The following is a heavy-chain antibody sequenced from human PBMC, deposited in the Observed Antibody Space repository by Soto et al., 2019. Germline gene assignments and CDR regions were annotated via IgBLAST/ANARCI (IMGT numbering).Heavy chain of an antibody. V-gene: IGHV1-18*01. J-gene: IGHJ6*02. CDR1: GYTFSSFD. D-gene: IGHD2-2*01. CDR2: ISAFNGNT. CDR3: ARGGNIVLVPAAGHYFHYYGMDV. Sequence: GASVKVSCKASGYTFSSFDISWVRQAPGQGLEWMGWISAFNGNTKYAQKLQGRVTMTTDTSTSTAYMELGSLRSDDTAVYYCARGGNIVLVPAAGHYFHYYGMDVWGQGTTLTVSS.